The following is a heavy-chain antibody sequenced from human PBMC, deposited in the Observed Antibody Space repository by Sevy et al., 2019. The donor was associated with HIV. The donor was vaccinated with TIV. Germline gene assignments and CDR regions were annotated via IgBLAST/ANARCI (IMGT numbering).Heavy chain of an antibody. Sequence: GGSLRLSCAASGFTFSSYSMNWVRQAPGKGLEWVSSISSSSSYIYYADSVKGRFTISRDNAKNSLYLQMNSLRAEDTAVYYCARDEWYDFLSGYLQTHVAKSTGYYYYYGMDVWGQGTTVTVSS. J-gene: IGHJ6*02. V-gene: IGHV3-21*01. CDR1: GFTFSSYS. D-gene: IGHD3-3*01. CDR2: ISSSSSYI. CDR3: ARDEWYDFLSGYLQTHVAKSTGYYYYYGMDV.